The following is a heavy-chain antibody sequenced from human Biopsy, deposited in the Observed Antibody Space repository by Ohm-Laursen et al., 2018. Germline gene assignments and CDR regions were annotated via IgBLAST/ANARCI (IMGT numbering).Heavy chain of an antibody. CDR3: ARLRGGVVINYSWFDP. CDR2: ISYRGTT. V-gene: IGHV4-39*01. Sequence: SDTLSLTCTVSGGSIRSNGFYWGWIRQPPGKGLEWIGSISYRGTTSYNPSLKSRAAISVDTPKNQLSLSLNSVTAADTAVFYCARLRGGVVINYSWFDPWGQESWSPSP. D-gene: IGHD3-3*01. J-gene: IGHJ5*02. CDR1: GGSIRSNGFY.